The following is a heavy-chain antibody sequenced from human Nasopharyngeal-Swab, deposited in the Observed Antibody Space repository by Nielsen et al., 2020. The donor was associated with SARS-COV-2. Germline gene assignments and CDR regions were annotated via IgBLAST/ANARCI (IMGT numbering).Heavy chain of an antibody. CDR1: GFSFRSYW. J-gene: IGHJ4*02. CDR2: IKGDGSEK. D-gene: IGHD5/OR15-5a*01. CDR3: ARVVYGYFDY. V-gene: IGHV3-7*01. Sequence: GESLKISCVASGFSFRSYWMTWVRQAPGKGLEWVANIKGDGSEKYYVDSVKGRFTISRDNAKNSLYLQMNSLRAEDTAMYYCARVVYGYFDYWGQGTLVTVSS.